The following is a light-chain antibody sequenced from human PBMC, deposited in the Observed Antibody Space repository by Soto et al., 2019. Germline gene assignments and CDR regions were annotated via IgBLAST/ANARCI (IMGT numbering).Light chain of an antibody. Sequence: ISLAASPSTLSLYPGDRATLSCRASQSVSSTYLAWYQQKPRPPPRLLIYGASSRATGIPDRCSGRGSGTDCTLTISRVEPEDFALYYCQQYRSSGTFGQGTKVDIK. V-gene: IGKV3-20*01. CDR1: QSVSSTY. CDR2: GAS. J-gene: IGKJ1*01. CDR3: QQYRSSGT.